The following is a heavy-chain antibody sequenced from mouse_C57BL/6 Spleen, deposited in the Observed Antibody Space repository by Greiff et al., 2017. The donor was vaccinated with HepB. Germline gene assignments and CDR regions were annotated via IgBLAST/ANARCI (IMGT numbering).Heavy chain of an antibody. CDR3: VREGAYSNYPWFAY. V-gene: IGHV10-3*01. D-gene: IGHD2-5*01. CDR1: GFTFNTYA. Sequence: DVHLVESGGGLVQPKGSLKLSCAASGFTFNTYAMHWVRQAPGKGLEWVARIRSKSSNYATYYADSVKDRFTISRDDSQSMLYLQMNNLKTEDTAMYYCVREGAYSNYPWFAYWGQGTLVTVSA. J-gene: IGHJ3*01. CDR2: IRSKSSNYAT.